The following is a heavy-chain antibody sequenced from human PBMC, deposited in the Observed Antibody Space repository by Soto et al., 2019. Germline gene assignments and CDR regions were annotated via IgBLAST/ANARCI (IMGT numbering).Heavy chain of an antibody. CDR2: ISGSGGST. V-gene: IGHV3-23*01. D-gene: IGHD1-26*01. CDR3: AKVGLEGWERPTLDDY. J-gene: IGHJ4*02. Sequence: EVQLLESGGGLVQPGGSLRLSCAASGFTFSSYAMSWVRQAPGKGLEWVSAISGSGGSTYYADSVKGRFTISRDNSKNTLYLQMNSLRAEDTAVDYCAKVGLEGWERPTLDDYWGQGTLVTVSS. CDR1: GFTFSSYA.